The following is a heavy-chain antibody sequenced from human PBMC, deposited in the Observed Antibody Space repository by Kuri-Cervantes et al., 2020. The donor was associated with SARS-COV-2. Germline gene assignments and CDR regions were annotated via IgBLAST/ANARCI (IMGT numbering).Heavy chain of an antibody. Sequence: GGSLRLSCAASGFTFSSYGMHWVRQAPGKGLEWVAVIWYDGSNKYYADSVKGRFTISRDNSKNTLYLQMNSLRAEDTAVYYCARRFYGSSWYNYYYGMDVWGQGTTVTVSS. J-gene: IGHJ6*01. V-gene: IGHV3-33*08. D-gene: IGHD6-13*01. CDR2: IWYDGSNK. CDR1: GFTFSSYG. CDR3: ARRFYGSSWYNYYYGMDV.